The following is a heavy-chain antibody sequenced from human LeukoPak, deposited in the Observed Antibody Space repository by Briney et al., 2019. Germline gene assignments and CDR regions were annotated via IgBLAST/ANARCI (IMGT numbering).Heavy chain of an antibody. Sequence: GGSLRLSCAASGFGFSVYAMNWVRQPPGRGLEWVSGINAYSTKTYYADSVKGRFTSSRDNSKNTVYLQMNSLRAEDTALYHCAKDGPGYYDVDYFDSWGHGTQVTVSS. CDR2: INAYSTKT. D-gene: IGHD3-10*02. CDR1: GFGFSVYA. J-gene: IGHJ4*01. CDR3: AKDGPGYYDVDYFDS. V-gene: IGHV3-23*01.